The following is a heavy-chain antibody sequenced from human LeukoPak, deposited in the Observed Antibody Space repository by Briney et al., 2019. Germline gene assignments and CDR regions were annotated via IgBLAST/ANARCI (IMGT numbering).Heavy chain of an antibody. D-gene: IGHD6-19*01. V-gene: IGHV3-23*01. CDR1: GFTFSSFA. CDR2: ISGNGGST. Sequence: GSLRLPCAASGFTFSSFAMSWVRQTPGQGLEWVSAISGNGGSTYYADSVKGRFTISGDNSENAVFLQMNSLRAEDTAMYYCAKERGGWYFDFWGQGTLVTVSS. J-gene: IGHJ4*02. CDR3: AKERGGWYFDF.